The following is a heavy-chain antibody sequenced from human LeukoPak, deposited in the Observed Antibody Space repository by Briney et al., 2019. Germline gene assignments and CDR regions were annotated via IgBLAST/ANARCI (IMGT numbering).Heavy chain of an antibody. D-gene: IGHD2-2*01. V-gene: IGHV1-2*02. CDR3: ARDAVVPAAGYYYYMDV. J-gene: IGHJ6*03. Sequence: GASVKVSFKASGYTFTGYYMHWVRQAPGQGLEWMGWINPNSGGTNYAQKFQGRVTMTRDTSISTAYMELSRLRSDDTAVYYCARDAVVPAAGYYYYMDVWGKGTTVTVSS. CDR1: GYTFTGYY. CDR2: INPNSGGT.